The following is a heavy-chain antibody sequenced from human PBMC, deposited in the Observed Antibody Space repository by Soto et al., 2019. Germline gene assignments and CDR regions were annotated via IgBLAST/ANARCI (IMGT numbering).Heavy chain of an antibody. J-gene: IGHJ6*02. V-gene: IGHV3-74*01. CDR2: INSDGSST. CDR1: GFTFSSYW. CDR3: ARGFVVVAATQAIYGLDV. D-gene: IGHD2-15*01. Sequence: GGSLRLSCAASGFTFSSYWMHWVRQAPGKGLVWVSRINSDGSSTSYADSVKGRFTISRDNAKNTLYLQMNSLRAEDTAVYYCARGFVVVAATQAIYGLDVWGQGTTVTVSS.